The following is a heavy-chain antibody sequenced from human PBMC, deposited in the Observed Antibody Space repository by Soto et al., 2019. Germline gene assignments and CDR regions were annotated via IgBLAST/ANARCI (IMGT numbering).Heavy chain of an antibody. V-gene: IGHV3-7*04. Sequence: EVHLVESGGDLVQPGGSLRLSCVASGFTFSSHWMTWVRQAPGKGLEWVANIKEDGSDIYYADSVKGRFTISRDNAKKSLYLQMNRLRAEDTAVYYCGRDSGTFHIDYWGQGTLVTVSS. CDR1: GFTFSSHW. D-gene: IGHD1-26*01. CDR2: IKEDGSDI. CDR3: GRDSGTFHIDY. J-gene: IGHJ4*02.